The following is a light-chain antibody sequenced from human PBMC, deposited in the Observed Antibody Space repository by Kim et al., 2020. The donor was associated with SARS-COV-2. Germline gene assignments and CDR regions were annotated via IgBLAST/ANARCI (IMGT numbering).Light chain of an antibody. J-gene: IGKJ1*01. V-gene: IGKV1-5*03. CDR1: QSIISW. Sequence: VSVGDTVTITCRASQSIISWLAWYQQKPGKAPKLLIYKASILESGVTSRCSGSGSATEFILTISSLQPDDFATYYCQQYKTEPWTFGQGTKVDIK. CDR3: QQYKTEPWT. CDR2: KAS.